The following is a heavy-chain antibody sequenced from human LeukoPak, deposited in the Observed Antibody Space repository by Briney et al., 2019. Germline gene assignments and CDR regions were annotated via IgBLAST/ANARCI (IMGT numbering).Heavy chain of an antibody. Sequence: SVKVSCKAYGGTFSSYAISWVRQAPGQGLEWMGGIIPIFGTANYAQKFQGRVTITADESTSTAYMELSSLRSEDTAVYYCARSGTYYDILTGYSPFDYWGQGTLVTVSS. CDR2: IIPIFGTA. CDR1: GGTFSSYA. V-gene: IGHV1-69*01. D-gene: IGHD3-9*01. J-gene: IGHJ4*02. CDR3: ARSGTYYDILTGYSPFDY.